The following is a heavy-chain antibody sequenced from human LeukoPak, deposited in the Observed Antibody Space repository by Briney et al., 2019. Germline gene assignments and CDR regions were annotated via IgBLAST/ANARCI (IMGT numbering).Heavy chain of an antibody. CDR2: IYYSWST. Sequence: SATLSLTCTVSGGSISSYYWSWIRQPPGKGLEGIGYIYYSWSTNYNPSLKSRVTISVDTSKNQFSLKLSSVTAADTAVYYCARGRRGNSSGRFDYWGQGTLVTVSS. CDR1: GGSISSYY. D-gene: IGHD6-19*01. CDR3: ARGRRGNSSGRFDY. J-gene: IGHJ4*02. V-gene: IGHV4-59*01.